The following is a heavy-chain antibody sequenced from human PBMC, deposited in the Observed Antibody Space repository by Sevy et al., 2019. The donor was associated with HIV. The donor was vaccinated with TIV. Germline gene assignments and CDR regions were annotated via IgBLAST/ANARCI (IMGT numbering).Heavy chain of an antibody. CDR3: ARDRTYYYDSSGYRDAFDI. CDR2: ISAYNGNT. V-gene: IGHV1-18*01. CDR1: GYTFTSYG. Sequence: ASVKVSCKASGYTFTSYGISWVRQAPGQGLEWMGWISAYNGNTNYAQKLQGRVTMTTDTSTSTAYMELRSLGSDDTAVYYCARDRTYYYDSSGYRDAFDIWGQGTMVTVSS. D-gene: IGHD3-22*01. J-gene: IGHJ3*02.